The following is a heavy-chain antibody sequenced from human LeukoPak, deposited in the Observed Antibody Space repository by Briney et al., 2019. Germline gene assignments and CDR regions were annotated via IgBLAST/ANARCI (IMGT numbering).Heavy chain of an antibody. CDR1: GVSFSGYY. CDR3: AGNVVGSYLSGPYY. V-gene: IGHV4-34*01. Sequence: KPSETLSLTCAVYGVSFSGYYLSWIRQPPGKGLEWVAEINHSGSTNYDPSLKSRVTISVDTSKNQFSLQLSSVTAADTAVYYCAGNVVGSYLSGPYYWGQGTLVTVSS. J-gene: IGHJ4*02. D-gene: IGHD2-15*01. CDR2: INHSGST.